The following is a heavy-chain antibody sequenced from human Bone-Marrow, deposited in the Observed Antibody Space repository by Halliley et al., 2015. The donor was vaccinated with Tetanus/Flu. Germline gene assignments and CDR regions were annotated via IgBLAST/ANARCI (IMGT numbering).Heavy chain of an antibody. V-gene: IGHV4-59*01. D-gene: IGHD1-26*01. CDR1: GGSISNYY. Sequence: TLSLTCTVSGGSISNYYWSWIRQPPGKRPEWIGYIYYSGSTIYNPSLKSRVSISADTSKNRFSLKLISVTAADTAVYYCARGDSGHYWHFQHWGQGTLVSVSS. CDR3: ARGDSGHYWHFQH. CDR2: IYYSGST. J-gene: IGHJ1*01.